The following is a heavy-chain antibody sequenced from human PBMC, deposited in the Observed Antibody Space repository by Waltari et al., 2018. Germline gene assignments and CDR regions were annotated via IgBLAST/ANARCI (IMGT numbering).Heavy chain of an antibody. V-gene: IGHV4-39*07. CDR3: ARDDCGGDCYSLAAFDI. J-gene: IGHJ3*02. CDR2: IYYRGRT. D-gene: IGHD2-21*01. Sequence: QLQLQESGPGLVKPSETLSLTCTVSGGSISSSSYYWGWIRQPPGKGLEWIGRIYYRGRTYYNPSLKSRVTISVDTSKNQFSLKLSSVTAADTAVYYCARDDCGGDCYSLAAFDIWGQGTMVTVSS. CDR1: GGSISSSSYY.